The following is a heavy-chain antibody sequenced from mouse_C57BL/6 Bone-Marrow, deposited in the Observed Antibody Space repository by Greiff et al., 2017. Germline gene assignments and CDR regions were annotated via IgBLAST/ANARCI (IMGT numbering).Heavy chain of an antibody. CDR2: IYPGSGST. D-gene: IGHD1-1*01. V-gene: IGHV1-55*01. J-gene: IGHJ2*01. CDR1: GYTFTSYW. Sequence: VQLQQSGAELVKPGASVKMSCKASGYTFTSYWITWVKPRPGQGLEWIGDIYPGSGSTNYNEKFKSKAPLTVDTSSSTAYMQLSSLTSEDSAVYYCARDITTVVATYYFDYWVQGTTLTVSS. CDR3: ARDITTVVATYYFDY.